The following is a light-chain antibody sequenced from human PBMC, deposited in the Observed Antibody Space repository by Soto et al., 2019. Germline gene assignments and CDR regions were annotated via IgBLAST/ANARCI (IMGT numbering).Light chain of an antibody. CDR1: QRISNF. J-gene: IGKJ4*01. CDR3: QQSYNTPALT. CDR2: GAS. Sequence: DIQMTQSPSSLSASVGDRVTITCRASQRISNFLNWYQQKPGKAPKLLIYGASNLQSGVPSRFSGSGSGTHFTLTISRLQPDDFANYYCQQSYNTPALTFGGGTKVDIK. V-gene: IGKV1-39*01.